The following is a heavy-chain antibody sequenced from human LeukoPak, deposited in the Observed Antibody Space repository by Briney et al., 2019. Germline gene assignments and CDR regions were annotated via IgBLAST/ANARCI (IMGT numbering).Heavy chain of an antibody. D-gene: IGHD5-18*01. J-gene: IGHJ6*02. Sequence: GGSLRLSCAASGITFSRFWMSWVRQAPGKGLEWVSVIYSGGSTYYADSVKGRFTISRDNSKNTLYLQMNSLRAEDTAVYYCARESIQLWLPYYYYYGMDVWGQGTTVTVSS. CDR3: ARESIQLWLPYYYYYGMDV. CDR2: IYSGGST. CDR1: GITFSRFW. V-gene: IGHV3-53*01.